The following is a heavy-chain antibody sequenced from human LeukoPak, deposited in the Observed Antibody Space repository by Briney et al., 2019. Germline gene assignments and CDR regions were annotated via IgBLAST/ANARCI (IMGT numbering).Heavy chain of an antibody. J-gene: IGHJ3*02. D-gene: IGHD2-2*01. CDR3: ARVPRYCSSTSCPPDAFDI. V-gene: IGHV3-48*01. Sequence: PGGSLRLSCAASGFTFSSYSMNWVRQAPGKGLEWVSYISSSSSTIYYADSVKGRFTISRDNAKNSLYLQMNSLRAVDTAVYYCARVPRYCSSTSCPPDAFDIWGQGTMVTVSS. CDR2: ISSSSSTI. CDR1: GFTFSSYS.